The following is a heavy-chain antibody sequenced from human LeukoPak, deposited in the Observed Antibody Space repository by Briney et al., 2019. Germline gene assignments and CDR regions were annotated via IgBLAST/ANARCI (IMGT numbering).Heavy chain of an antibody. Sequence: GGSLRLSCAASGFTFDDYAMHWVRQAPGKGLEWVSGISWNSGSIGYADSVKGRFTISRDNAKNSLYLQMNSLRAEDTAVYYCAKAYYDISTGYYFGAFDMWGQGTMVTISS. V-gene: IGHV3-9*01. D-gene: IGHD3-9*01. J-gene: IGHJ3*02. CDR1: GFTFDDYA. CDR3: AKAYYDISTGYYFGAFDM. CDR2: ISWNSGSI.